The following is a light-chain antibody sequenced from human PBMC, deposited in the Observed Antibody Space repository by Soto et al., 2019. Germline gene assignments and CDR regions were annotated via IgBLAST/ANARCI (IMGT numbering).Light chain of an antibody. CDR2: DVS. Sequence: QSALTQPASVSGSPGQSITFSCTGTSNDIGGYNYVSWYQQHPGKAPKLMIFDVSNRPSGVSYRFSGSKSGNTASLTISGLQAEDEADYYCSSYTSSSTLLXGGGTKLTVL. V-gene: IGLV2-14*01. J-gene: IGLJ2*01. CDR1: SNDIGGYNY. CDR3: SSYTSSSTLL.